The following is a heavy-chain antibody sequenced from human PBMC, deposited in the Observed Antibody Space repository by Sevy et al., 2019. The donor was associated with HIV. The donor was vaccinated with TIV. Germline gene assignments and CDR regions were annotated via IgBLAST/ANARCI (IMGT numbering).Heavy chain of an antibody. CDR1: SESFRRYY. CDR3: ASDSGTYTYYFDY. J-gene: IGHJ4*02. CDR2: INHSGTT. V-gene: IGHV4-34*01. Sequence: SETLSLTCAVYSESFRRYYWNWIRQSPEKGLEWIGEINHSGTTTYNPSLKSRVTISVDPSRNQFSLKLNSVTAADTAVYYCASDSGTYTYYFDYWGQGTPVTVSS. D-gene: IGHD1-26*01.